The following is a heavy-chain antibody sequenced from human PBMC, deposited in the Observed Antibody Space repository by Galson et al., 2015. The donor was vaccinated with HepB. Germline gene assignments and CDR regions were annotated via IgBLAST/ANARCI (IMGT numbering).Heavy chain of an antibody. Sequence: SLRLSCAASGFTFSSYAMNWVRQAPGEGLEWVSGIGVNDGSIYYANSVKGRFTISRDNSKNTLYLQVNSLRVEDTAIYYCAKGRPERPPEHRGYDLPNYWGQGTLVTVSS. CDR1: GFTFSSYA. D-gene: IGHD5-12*01. J-gene: IGHJ4*02. CDR2: IGVNDGSI. CDR3: AKGRPERPPEHRGYDLPNY. V-gene: IGHV3-23*01.